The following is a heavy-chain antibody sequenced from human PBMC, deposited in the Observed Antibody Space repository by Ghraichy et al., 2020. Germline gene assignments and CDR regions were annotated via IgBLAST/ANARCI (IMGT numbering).Heavy chain of an antibody. V-gene: IGHV3-30*18. CDR3: AKEAGFEYSSSAFDF. CDR1: GFTFSAYG. CDR2: IPFDGINK. J-gene: IGHJ4*02. D-gene: IGHD6-6*01. Sequence: GSLNISCAASGFTFSAYGMHWVRQAPGKGLEWLAVIPFDGINKDYADSVKGRFTISRDNSANTLYLQMNSLRAEDTAVYYCAKEAGFEYSSSAFDFWGQGTLVTVSS.